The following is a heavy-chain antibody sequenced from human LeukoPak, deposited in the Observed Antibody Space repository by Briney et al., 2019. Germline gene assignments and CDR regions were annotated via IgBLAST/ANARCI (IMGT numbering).Heavy chain of an antibody. Sequence: DPSETLSLTCTVSGGSISSYYWSWIRQPPGKGLEWIGYIYYSGSTNYNPSLKSRVTISVDTSKNQFSLKLSSVTAADTAVYYCARGTIAASDPWGQRTLVTVSS. CDR3: ARGTIAASDP. CDR2: IYYSGST. V-gene: IGHV4-59*01. CDR1: GGSISSYY. J-gene: IGHJ5*02. D-gene: IGHD6-13*01.